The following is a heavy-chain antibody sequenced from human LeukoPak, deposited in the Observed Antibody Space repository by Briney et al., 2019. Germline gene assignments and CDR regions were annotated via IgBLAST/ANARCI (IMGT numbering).Heavy chain of an antibody. J-gene: IGHJ4*02. CDR2: ISGSGGRT. D-gene: IGHD5-12*01. CDR1: GFTFSSYA. Sequence: GGSLRLSCAASGFTFSSYAMSWVRQAPGKGLEWVSAISGSGGRTYYADSVKGRFTISRDNSKNTLYLQMNSLRAEDTAVYYCAKDQGYSGYDPLDYWGQGTLVTVSS. V-gene: IGHV3-23*01. CDR3: AKDQGYSGYDPLDY.